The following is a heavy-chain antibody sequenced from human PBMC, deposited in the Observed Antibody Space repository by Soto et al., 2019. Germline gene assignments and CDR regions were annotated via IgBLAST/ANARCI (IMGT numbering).Heavy chain of an antibody. V-gene: IGHV4-39*01. Sequence: PSETLSLTCTVSGGSISSSSYYWGWIRQPPGKGLEWIGSIYYSGSTYYNPSLKSRVTISVDTSKNQFSLKLSSVTAADTAVYYCARRPHIAAAGIDYWGQGTLVTVSS. CDR1: GGSISSSSYY. D-gene: IGHD6-13*01. CDR2: IYYSGST. CDR3: ARRPHIAAAGIDY. J-gene: IGHJ4*02.